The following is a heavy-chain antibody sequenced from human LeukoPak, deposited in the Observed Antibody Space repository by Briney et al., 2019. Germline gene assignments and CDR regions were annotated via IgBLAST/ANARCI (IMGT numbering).Heavy chain of an antibody. CDR1: GFTFRSYA. D-gene: IGHD3-3*01. J-gene: IGHJ2*01. CDR2: ITGSGGST. V-gene: IGHV3-23*01. Sequence: PGGSLRLSCAASGFTFRSYAMSWVRQAPGKGLEWVSAITGSGGSTYYADFVKGRFTISRDNSKNTLYLQMNSLRAEDTALYFCAKDYDFWSGGFKWYFDLWGRGTLVTASS. CDR3: AKDYDFWSGGFKWYFDL.